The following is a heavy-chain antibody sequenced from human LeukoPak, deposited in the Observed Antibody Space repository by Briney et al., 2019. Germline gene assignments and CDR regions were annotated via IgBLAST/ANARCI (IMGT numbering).Heavy chain of an antibody. V-gene: IGHV3-21*01. Sequence: GGSLRLSCAASGFTFSSYSMNWVRQAPGKGLEWVSSISSSSNYIYYADSVKGRFTISRDNAKNSLYLQMNGLRAEDTAVYYCARGLYWFDPWGQGTLVTVSS. CDR2: ISSSSNYI. CDR3: ARGLYWFDP. CDR1: GFTFSSYS. J-gene: IGHJ5*02.